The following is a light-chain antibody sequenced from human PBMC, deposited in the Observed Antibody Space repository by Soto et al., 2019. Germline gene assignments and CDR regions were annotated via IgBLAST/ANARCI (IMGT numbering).Light chain of an antibody. CDR3: CSYAGSYTWV. Sequence: QSALTQPRSVSGSPGQSVTISCTGTSSDVGGYNYVSWYQQHPGKAPKLMIYDVSKRPSGVLDRFSGSKSGNTASLTISGLQAEDEADYHCCSYAGSYTWVFGGGTKLTV. CDR1: SSDVGGYNY. CDR2: DVS. J-gene: IGLJ3*02. V-gene: IGLV2-11*01.